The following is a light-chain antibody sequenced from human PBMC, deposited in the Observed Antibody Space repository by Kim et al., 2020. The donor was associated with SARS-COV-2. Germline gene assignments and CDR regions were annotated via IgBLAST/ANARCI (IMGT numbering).Light chain of an antibody. CDR1: QSMSSW. CDR3: QQYNSYST. CDR2: DAS. V-gene: IGKV1-5*01. Sequence: SASEGDRVTSSCRASQSMSSWLAWYQQKPGKAPKLKIYDASSLESGVPSRFSGSGSGTEFTLTISSLQPDDFATCYCQQYNSYSTFGQGTKVDIK. J-gene: IGKJ1*01.